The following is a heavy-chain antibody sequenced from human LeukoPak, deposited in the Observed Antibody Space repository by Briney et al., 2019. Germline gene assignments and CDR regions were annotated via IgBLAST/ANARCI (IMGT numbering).Heavy chain of an antibody. CDR3: ARGKQNAVDY. V-gene: IGHV4-4*07. CDR2: IYASGST. Sequence: PSETLPLTCTVSSGSMSGNYYWSWIRQPAGKGLEWIGRIYASGSTNYDPSLKSRVTISVDKSNNQFSLMVTSVTAADTAVYYCARGKQNAVDYWGQGILVTVSS. D-gene: IGHD1-1*01. CDR1: SGSMSGNYY. J-gene: IGHJ4*02.